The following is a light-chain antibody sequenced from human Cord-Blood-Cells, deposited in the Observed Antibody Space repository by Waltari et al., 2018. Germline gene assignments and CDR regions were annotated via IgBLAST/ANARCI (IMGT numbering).Light chain of an antibody. J-gene: IGLJ3*02. Sequence: TVVXQEPSLTVSXXGTVXLTCASSXGAVTSGYXXNWFQQKPGQAPRALIYSTSNKHXXTPXXXSGSXLGGXXALTXSGVQPEDEAEYYCLLYYGGAQVFGGGXXLXVL. V-gene: IGLV7-43*01. CDR3: LLYYGGAQV. CDR1: XGAVTSGYX. CDR2: STS.